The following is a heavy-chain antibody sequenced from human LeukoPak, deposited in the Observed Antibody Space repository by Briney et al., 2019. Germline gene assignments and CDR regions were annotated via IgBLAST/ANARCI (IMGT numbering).Heavy chain of an antibody. CDR2: IKQDGSEE. D-gene: IGHD2-2*01. CDR1: GFTFSTYW. J-gene: IGHJ4*02. CDR3: ARDYCSETSCFDY. V-gene: IGHV3-7*01. Sequence: GGSLRLSCAASGFTFSTYWMSWVRQAPGKGLEWVANIKQDGSEEHYIESMKGRFTISRDDSKNTLYLQMNSLRAEDTAVYYCARDYCSETSCFDYWGQGTLVTVSS.